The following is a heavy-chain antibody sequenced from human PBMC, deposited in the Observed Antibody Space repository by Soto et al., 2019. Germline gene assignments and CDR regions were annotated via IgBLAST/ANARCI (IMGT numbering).Heavy chain of an antibody. CDR2: IIPIFGTA. CDR3: ARADGSSRQDSWFDP. V-gene: IGHV1-69*13. J-gene: IGHJ5*02. D-gene: IGHD6-13*01. CDR1: GGTFSSYA. Sequence: XVRVSCKASGGTFSSYAISWVRQAPGQGLEWMGGIIPIFGTANYAQKFQGRVTINADESTSTGYMEVSRQRYEETGGYYCARADGSSRQDSWFDPLGRGNLVTVSS.